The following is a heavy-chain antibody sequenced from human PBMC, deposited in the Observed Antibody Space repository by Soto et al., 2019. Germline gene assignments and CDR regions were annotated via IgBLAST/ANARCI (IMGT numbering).Heavy chain of an antibody. CDR3: AKNRGDFGRGYSNTYNWFDP. CDR2: ISYAGSNK. CDR1: GFTFSSYA. V-gene: IGHV3-30*18. D-gene: IGHD3-3*01. Sequence: QVQLVESGGGVVQPGRSLRLSCAASGFTFSSYAMHWVRQAPGKGLEWVAVISYAGSNKYYADSVKGRFTISRDNSKNTLYLQMNSLRDEDTAVYYCAKNRGDFGRGYSNTYNWFDPWGQGTLVTVSS. J-gene: IGHJ5*02.